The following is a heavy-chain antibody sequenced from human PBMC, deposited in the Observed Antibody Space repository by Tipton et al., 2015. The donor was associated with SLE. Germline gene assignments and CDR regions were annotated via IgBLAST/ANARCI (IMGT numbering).Heavy chain of an antibody. Sequence: TLSLTCTVSGGSISSGGYYWSWIRQHPGKGLEWIGYVDNSGSTNYNPSLRSRLTISVDTSRNQFSLKLNSLTAADTAVYYCARTSLGFNFWTGSPFDPWGQGTPVTVSS. CDR3: ARTSLGFNFWTGSPFDP. CDR1: GGSISSGGYY. V-gene: IGHV4-61*08. CDR2: VDNSGST. D-gene: IGHD3/OR15-3a*01. J-gene: IGHJ5*02.